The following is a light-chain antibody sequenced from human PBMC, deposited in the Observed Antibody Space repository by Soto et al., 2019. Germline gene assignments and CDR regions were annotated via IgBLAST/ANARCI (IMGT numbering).Light chain of an antibody. J-gene: IGKJ1*01. CDR3: QQYNSYSRT. CDR1: QSISAW. V-gene: IGKV1-5*03. CDR2: KAS. Sequence: DIQMTQSPSTLSASVGDRVSINCRASQSISAWLAWYQQKPGKAPKLLIYKASSLESGVPSRFNGSGSGTEFTLTISSLQPDDFATYYCQQYNSYSRTFGQGTKVDIK.